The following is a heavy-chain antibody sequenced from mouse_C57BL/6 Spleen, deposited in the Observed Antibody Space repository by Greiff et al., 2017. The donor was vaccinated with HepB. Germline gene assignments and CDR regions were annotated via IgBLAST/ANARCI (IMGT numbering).Heavy chain of an antibody. CDR3: GILVYDYDVVDY. D-gene: IGHD2-4*01. CDR2: IYPGSGST. CDR1: GYTFTSYW. V-gene: IGHV1-55*01. Sequence: QVQLQQPGAELVKPGASVKMSCKASGYTFTSYWITWVKQRPGQGLEWIGDIYPGSGSTNYNEKFKSKATLTVDTSSSTAYMQLSSLTSEDSAVYYGGILVYDYDVVDYWGQGTTLTVSS. J-gene: IGHJ2*01.